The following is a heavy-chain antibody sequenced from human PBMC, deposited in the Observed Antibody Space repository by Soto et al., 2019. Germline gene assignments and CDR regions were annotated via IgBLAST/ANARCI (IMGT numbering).Heavy chain of an antibody. J-gene: IGHJ4*02. V-gene: IGHV3-23*01. D-gene: IGHD2-15*01. CDR3: AKRRGAGGHFDY. Sequence: LRLSCAASGFTFSSYAMGWVRQGPGKGLEWVAVVSIGGSTHYADSVRGRFTISRDNSKNTLSLQMNSLTAEGTAVYFCAKRRGAGGHFDYWGQGALVTVSS. CDR1: GFTFSSYA. CDR2: VSIGGST.